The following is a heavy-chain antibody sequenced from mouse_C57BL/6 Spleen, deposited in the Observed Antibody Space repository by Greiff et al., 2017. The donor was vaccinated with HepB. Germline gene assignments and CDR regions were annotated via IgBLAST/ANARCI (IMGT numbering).Heavy chain of an antibody. CDR3: TYWYFDV. Sequence: QVHVKQSGAELVRPGASVTLSCKASGYTFTDYEMHWVKQTPVHGLEWIGAIDPETGGTAYNQKFKGKAILTADKSSSTAYMELRSLTSEDSAVYYCTYWYFDVWGTGTTVTVSS. V-gene: IGHV1-15*01. CDR2: IDPETGGT. J-gene: IGHJ1*03. CDR1: GYTFTDYE.